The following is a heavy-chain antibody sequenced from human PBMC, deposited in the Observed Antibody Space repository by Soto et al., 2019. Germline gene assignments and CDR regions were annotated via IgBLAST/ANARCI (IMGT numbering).Heavy chain of an antibody. CDR2: ISPYTGNT. CDR1: GYIFVNYG. D-gene: IGHD3-16*01. J-gene: IGHJ6*02. V-gene: IGHV1-18*01. CDR3: VMVDNYVTPTPQDV. Sequence: QVQLVQSGDEVKKPGASVKVSCKASGYIFVNYGIAWVRQAPGQGLGWMGWISPYTGNTHSATQVQGRLTMTTDTSTSTAYMDLGSLTSGDTAVYYCVMVDNYVTPTPQDVWGQGTTVTVSS.